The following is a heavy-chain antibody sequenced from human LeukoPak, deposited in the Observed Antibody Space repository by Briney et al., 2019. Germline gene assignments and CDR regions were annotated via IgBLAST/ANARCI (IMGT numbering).Heavy chain of an antibody. CDR3: AGPMIGSVGDAFDI. CDR1: GGSISSYY. Sequence: SETLSLTCTVSGGSISSYYWSWIRQPPGKGLEWIGYIYYSGSTNYNPSLKSRVTISVDTSKNQFSLKLSSVTAADTAVYYCAGPMIGSVGDAFDIWGQGTMVTVSS. V-gene: IGHV4-59*01. D-gene: IGHD3-22*01. CDR2: IYYSGST. J-gene: IGHJ3*02.